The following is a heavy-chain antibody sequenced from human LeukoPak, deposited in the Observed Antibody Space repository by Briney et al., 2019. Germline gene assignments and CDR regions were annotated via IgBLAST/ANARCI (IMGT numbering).Heavy chain of an antibody. CDR1: GGSISSYY. V-gene: IGHV4-59*08. CDR2: IYSSGST. Sequence: PSETLSLTCTVSGGSISSYYWSWILQPPGKGLEWIGYIYSSGSTNYNPSLKSRVTISVATSKNQFSLKVSSVTAADTAVYYCARHVSGDYAWLDVWGQGTTVSVSS. D-gene: IGHD4-17*01. CDR3: ARHVSGDYAWLDV. J-gene: IGHJ6*02.